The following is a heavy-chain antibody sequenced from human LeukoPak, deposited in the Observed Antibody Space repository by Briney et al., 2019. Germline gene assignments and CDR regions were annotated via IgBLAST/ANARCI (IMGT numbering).Heavy chain of an antibody. Sequence: PGGSLRLSCAASGFTFSSYAMSWVRQAPGKGLEWVSAISGSGGSTYYADSVKGRFTISRDNAKNTLYLQMNSLRAEDTAVYYCARAEAVARYYFDYWGQGTLVTVSS. D-gene: IGHD6-19*01. CDR3: ARAEAVARYYFDY. V-gene: IGHV3-23*01. CDR1: GFTFSSYA. J-gene: IGHJ4*02. CDR2: ISGSGGST.